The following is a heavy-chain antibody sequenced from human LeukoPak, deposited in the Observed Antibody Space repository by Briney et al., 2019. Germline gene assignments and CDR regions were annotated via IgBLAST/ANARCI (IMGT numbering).Heavy chain of an antibody. CDR3: ARDGAVDTALGAGGAFDI. Sequence: PSETLSLTCTVSGSSISSYYWSWIRQPPGKGLEWVGYIYYSGSTNYNPSLKSRVTISVDTSKNQFSLKLSSVTAADTAVYYCARDGAVDTALGAGGAFDIWGQGTMVTVSS. CDR1: GSSISSYY. D-gene: IGHD5-18*01. V-gene: IGHV4-59*01. CDR2: IYYSGST. J-gene: IGHJ3*02.